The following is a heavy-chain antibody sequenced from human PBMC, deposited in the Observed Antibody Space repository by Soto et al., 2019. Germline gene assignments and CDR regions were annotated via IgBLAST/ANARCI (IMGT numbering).Heavy chain of an antibody. D-gene: IGHD4-17*01. V-gene: IGHV5-10-1*01. CDR3: ARHNDYGDYYQRQGFDY. CDR2: IDPSDSYT. J-gene: IGHJ4*02. CDR1: GYSFTSYW. Sequence: LKISCKGSGYSFTSYWISWVRQMPGKGLEWMGRIDPSDSYTNYSPSFQGHVTISADKSISTAYLQWSSLKASDTAMYYCARHNDYGDYYQRQGFDYWGQGTLVTVSS.